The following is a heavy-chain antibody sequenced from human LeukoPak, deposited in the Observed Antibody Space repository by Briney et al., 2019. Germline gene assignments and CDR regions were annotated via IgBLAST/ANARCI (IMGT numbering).Heavy chain of an antibody. J-gene: IGHJ4*02. V-gene: IGHV4-34*12. D-gene: IGHD3-16*02. CDR3: ARQVRSWGTYRYYFDY. CDR1: GFTFSDAW. Sequence: GSLRLSCEVSGFTFSDAWMSWVRQAPGKGLEWIGEMIHSGRTNYNPSLKSRVTISLDTSKNQFSLKLSSVTAADTAVYYCARQVRSWGTYRYYFDYWGQGTLVTVSS. CDR2: MIHSGRT.